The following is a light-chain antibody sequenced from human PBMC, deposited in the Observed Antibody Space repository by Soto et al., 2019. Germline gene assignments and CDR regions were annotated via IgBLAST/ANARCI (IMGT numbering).Light chain of an antibody. V-gene: IGKV3-11*01. CDR2: DAS. J-gene: IGKJ1*01. CDR3: QQRSNWPPT. Sequence: ELVMTQSPATQSESPGGRATLSCRASQSVSSSLAWYQQKPGQAPRLLIYDASNRATGIPARFSGSGSGTDFTLTISSLEPEDFAVYYCQQRSNWPPTFGQGTKVDIK. CDR1: QSVSSS.